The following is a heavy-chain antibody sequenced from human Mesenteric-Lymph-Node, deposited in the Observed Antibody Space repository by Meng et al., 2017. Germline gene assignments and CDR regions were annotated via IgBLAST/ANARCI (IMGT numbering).Heavy chain of an antibody. V-gene: IGHV3-30*01. D-gene: IGHD2-15*01. J-gene: IGHJ4*02. CDR3: ARAYCSGGYCYKDY. CDR1: GFTFDDYA. Sequence: GESLKISCAASGFTFDDYAMHWVRQAPGRGPEWVAVISYDGNNKFYADSVKGRLTISRDNSKNTLYLQMNSLRAEDTSVYYCARAYCSGGYCYKDYWGQGTLVTVSS. CDR2: ISYDGNNK.